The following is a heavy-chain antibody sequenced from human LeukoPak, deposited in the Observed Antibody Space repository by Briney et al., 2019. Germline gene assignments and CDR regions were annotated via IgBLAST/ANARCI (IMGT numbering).Heavy chain of an antibody. CDR2: IYPRDGST. V-gene: IGHV1-46*01. CDR3: ARDQEGFDY. Sequence: ASVKVSCKASGYTFTSNYIHWVRQAPGQGLEWMGMIYPRDGSTGYAQKFQGRVTVTRDTSTSTVHMGLSGLRSGDTAVYYCARDQEGFDYWGQGTLVTVSS. J-gene: IGHJ4*02. CDR1: GYTFTSNY.